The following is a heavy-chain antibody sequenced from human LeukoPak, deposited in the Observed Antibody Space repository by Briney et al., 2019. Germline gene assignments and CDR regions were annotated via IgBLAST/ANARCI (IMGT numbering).Heavy chain of an antibody. Sequence: GGSLRLSCAASGFIFRSYAMHWVRQAPGKGLEWVAVISYDGSNKYYADSVKGRFTISRDNSKNTLYLQMNSLRAEDTAVYYCARDRRRSAPKSGWFDPWGQGILVIVSS. J-gene: IGHJ5*02. CDR1: GFIFRSYA. V-gene: IGHV3-30-3*01. CDR3: ARDRRRSAPKSGWFDP. CDR2: ISYDGSNK. D-gene: IGHD3-3*01.